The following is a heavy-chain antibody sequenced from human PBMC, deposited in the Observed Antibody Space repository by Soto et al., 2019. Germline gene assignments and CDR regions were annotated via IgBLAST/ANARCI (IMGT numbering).Heavy chain of an antibody. D-gene: IGHD2-15*01. V-gene: IGHV3-30*03. CDR3: ATERSYCSGGSCYPYYFDY. CDR1: GFTFSSYG. J-gene: IGHJ4*02. Sequence: QVQLVESGGGVVQPGRSLRLSCAASGFTFSSYGMHWVRQAPGKGLEWVAVISYDGSNKYYADSVKGRFTISRDNSKNTLYLQMNSLRAEDTAVYYCATERSYCSGGSCYPYYFDYWGQGTLVTVSS. CDR2: ISYDGSNK.